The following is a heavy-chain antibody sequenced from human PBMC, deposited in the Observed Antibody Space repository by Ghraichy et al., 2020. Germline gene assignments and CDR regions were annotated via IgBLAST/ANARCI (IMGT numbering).Heavy chain of an antibody. CDR1: GFTFSPYS. CDR3: ARGVQWGFDN. Sequence: GGSLRLSCAASGFTFSPYSMNWVRQAPGKGLEWVAYITGPSSLIYYADSVKGRFIISRDNAKNSLYLQMNSLRDEDTALYYCARGVQWGFDNWGQGTLVTVSS. V-gene: IGHV3-48*02. J-gene: IGHJ4*02. CDR2: ITGPSSLI. D-gene: IGHD1-26*01.